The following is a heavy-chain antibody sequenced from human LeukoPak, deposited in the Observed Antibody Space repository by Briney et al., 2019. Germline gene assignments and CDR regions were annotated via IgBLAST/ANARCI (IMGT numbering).Heavy chain of an antibody. V-gene: IGHV3-7*01. CDR3: ARDQYSGSYYFDY. Sequence: GGSLRLSCAVSGFTFSNYWMSWVRQAPGKGLEWVAHIKQDESEKYYVDSVKGRFTISRDNAKNSLYLQMNSLRAEDTAIYYCARDQYSGSYYFDYWGQGTLVTVSS. CDR1: GFTFSNYW. D-gene: IGHD1-26*01. J-gene: IGHJ4*02. CDR2: IKQDESEK.